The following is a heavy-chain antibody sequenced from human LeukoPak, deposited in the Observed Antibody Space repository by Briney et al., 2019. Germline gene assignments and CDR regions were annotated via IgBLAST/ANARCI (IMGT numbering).Heavy chain of an antibody. CDR3: ARGALGDILTGYYDY. Sequence: GGSLRLSCAASGFTFSSYWMSWVRQAPGKGLEWVSYISSSSSITYYADSVKGRFTISRDNAKNSLYLQMNSLRAEDTAVYYCARGALGDILTGYYDYWGQGTLVTVSS. CDR1: GFTFSSYW. CDR2: ISSSSSIT. J-gene: IGHJ4*02. D-gene: IGHD3-9*01. V-gene: IGHV3-48*04.